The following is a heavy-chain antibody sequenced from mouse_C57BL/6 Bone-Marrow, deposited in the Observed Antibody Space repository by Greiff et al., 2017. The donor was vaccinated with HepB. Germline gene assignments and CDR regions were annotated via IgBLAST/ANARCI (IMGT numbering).Heavy chain of an antibody. CDR2: IFPGSGST. D-gene: IGHD1-1*02. V-gene: IGHV1-75*01. J-gene: IGHJ2*01. CDR1: GYTFTDYY. CDR3: AREGVYGAYFDY. Sequence: QVQLKQSGPELVKPGASVKISCKASGYTFTDYYINWVKQRPGQGLEWIGWIFPGSGSTYYNEKFKGKATLTVDKSSGTAYMLLSSLISEDSAVFFCAREGVYGAYFDYWGQGTTLTVSS.